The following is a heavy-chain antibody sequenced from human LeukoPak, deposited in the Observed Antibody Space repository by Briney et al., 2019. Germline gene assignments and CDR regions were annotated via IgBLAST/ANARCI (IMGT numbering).Heavy chain of an antibody. V-gene: IGHV4-39*01. CDR2: IYYSGST. CDR1: GGSISSSSYY. J-gene: IGHJ4*02. CDR3: ARQKYGDRIDY. D-gene: IGHD4-17*01. Sequence: SETLSLTCTVSGGSISSSSYYWGWIRQPPGKGLEWIGGIYYSGSTYYNPSLKSRVTISVDTSKNQFSLKLSSVTAADTAVYYCARQKYGDRIDYWGQGTLVSVSS.